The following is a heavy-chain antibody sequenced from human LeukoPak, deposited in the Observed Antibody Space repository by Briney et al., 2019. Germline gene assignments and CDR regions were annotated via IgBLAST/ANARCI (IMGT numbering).Heavy chain of an antibody. D-gene: IGHD3-10*01. V-gene: IGHV3-21*01. J-gene: IGHJ4*02. CDR1: GFTFSSYS. CDR2: ISSSSSYI. CDR3: AREIFGSGSYPDY. Sequence: GGSLRLSCAASGFTFSSYSMNWVRQAPGKGLEWVSSISSSSSYIYYADSVKGRFTISRDNAKNSLYLQMNSLRAEDTAVYYCAREIFGSGSYPDYWGQGTLVTVSS.